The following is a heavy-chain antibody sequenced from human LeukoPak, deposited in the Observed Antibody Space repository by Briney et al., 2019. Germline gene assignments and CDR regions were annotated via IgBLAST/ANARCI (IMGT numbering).Heavy chain of an antibody. CDR2: MNPNSGNT. V-gene: IGHV1-8*03. CDR1: GYTFTSYD. D-gene: IGHD5-24*01. CDR3: ARGRPQFDAFDI. J-gene: IGHJ3*02. Sequence: ASVKVSCRASGYTFTSYDINWVRQATGQRLEWMGWMNPNSGNTGYAQKFQGRVTITRNTSISTAYMELSSLRSEDTAVYYCARGRPQFDAFDIWGQGTMVTVSS.